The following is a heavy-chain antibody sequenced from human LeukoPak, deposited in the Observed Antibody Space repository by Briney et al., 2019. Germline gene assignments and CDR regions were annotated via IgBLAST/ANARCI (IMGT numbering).Heavy chain of an antibody. CDR2: MSSSGSTI. CDR1: GFTFSDYY. CDR3: ARDQWTHPLDY. J-gene: IGHJ4*02. V-gene: IGHV3-11*01. Sequence: GGSLRLSCAASGFTFSDYYMSWIRQAPGKGLEWLSYMSSSGSTIYYADSVKGRFTISRDNTKNSLYLQMNSLRAEDTAVYYCARDQWTHPLDYWGQGTLVTVSS. D-gene: IGHD2-8*01.